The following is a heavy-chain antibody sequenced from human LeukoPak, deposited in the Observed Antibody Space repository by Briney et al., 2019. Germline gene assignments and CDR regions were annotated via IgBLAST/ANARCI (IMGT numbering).Heavy chain of an antibody. V-gene: IGHV4-34*01. CDR1: GGSFSGYY. CDR3: ARVDGIYYGSGSYYNSYYYYYMDV. CDR2: INHSGST. Sequence: SETLSLTCAVYGGSFSGYYWSWIRQPPGKGLEWIGEINHSGSTNYNPSLKSRVTISVDTSKNQFSLKLSSVTAADTAVYYCARVDGIYYGSGSYYNSYYYYYMDVWGKGTTVTISS. J-gene: IGHJ6*03. D-gene: IGHD3-10*01.